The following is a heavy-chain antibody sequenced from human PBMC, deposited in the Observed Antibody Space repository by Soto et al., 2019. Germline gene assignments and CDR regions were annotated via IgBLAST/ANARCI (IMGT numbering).Heavy chain of an antibody. CDR3: ARPVVIAAKTYYFDF. V-gene: IGHV5-51*01. J-gene: IGHJ4*02. Sequence: GESLKISCKGSGYIFTNYWIGWVRQTPGKGLEWMGIIYPSDSDTRYNPSFQGQVTISADKSISTAYLQWSSLKASDTGMYYCARPVVIAAKTYYFDFWGQGTLVTVSS. CDR2: IYPSDSDT. D-gene: IGHD2-15*01. CDR1: GYIFTNYW.